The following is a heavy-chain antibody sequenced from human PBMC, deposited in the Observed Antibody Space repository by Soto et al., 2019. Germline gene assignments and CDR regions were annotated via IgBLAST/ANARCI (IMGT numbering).Heavy chain of an antibody. D-gene: IGHD3-10*01. J-gene: IGHJ4*02. CDR3: ARGPRVLLWFGTRRWLDY. CDR2: INHSGST. CDR1: GGSFSGYY. Sequence: QVQLQQWGAGLLKPSETLSLTCAVYGGSFSGYYWSWIRQPPGKGLEWIGEINHSGSTNYNPSLKVRVTISVETSKNQFSLKLSSVTAADTAVYYCARGPRVLLWFGTRRWLDYWGQGTLVNVSS. V-gene: IGHV4-34*01.